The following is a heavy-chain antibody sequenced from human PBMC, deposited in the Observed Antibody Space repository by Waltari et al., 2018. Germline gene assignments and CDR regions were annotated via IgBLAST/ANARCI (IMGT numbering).Heavy chain of an antibody. CDR1: GASITNSNSY. Sequence: QLQLQESGPGLVKPSETLSLTCSVSGASITNSNSYWSWIRQPPGKGLAWIGSLYYRGRTYSSPSLKSRVTISLDTSKNQLSLKVSSVTVADTAIYFCARNMESPYNAPYYFYYMDVWGKGTTVTVSS. V-gene: IGHV4-39*01. CDR2: LYYRGRT. D-gene: IGHD3-10*01. CDR3: ARNMESPYNAPYYFYYMDV. J-gene: IGHJ6*03.